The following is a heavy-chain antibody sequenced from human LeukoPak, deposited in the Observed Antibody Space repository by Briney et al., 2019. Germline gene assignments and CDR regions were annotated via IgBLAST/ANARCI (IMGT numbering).Heavy chain of an antibody. CDR1: GGSISSYY. CDR2: IYYSGRT. CDR3: ARALELTTSEFDY. V-gene: IGHV4-59*08. J-gene: IGHJ4*02. Sequence: SETLSLTCTVSGGSISSYYWCWIRQPPGEGLEWIGYIYYSGRTNYNPSLKSRVTISVDTSKNQYSLKVSSVNAADTAVYYCARALELTTSEFDYWGQGTLVTVSS. D-gene: IGHD1-7*01.